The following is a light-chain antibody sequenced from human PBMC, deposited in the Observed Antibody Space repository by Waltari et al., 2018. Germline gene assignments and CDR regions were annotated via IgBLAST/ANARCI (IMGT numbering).Light chain of an antibody. J-gene: IGKJ1*01. CDR1: QSIINNY. CDR2: DAS. V-gene: IGKV3-20*01. CDR3: QQHGSFPQT. Sequence: EIVLTQSPGTLSLSPGEGASLSCRASQSIINNYLAWYQQRPGQAPRLLVYDASSRATGIPDRFSGSGSETDFTLTISRLEPEDFALYFCQQHGSFPQTFGQGTKVEIK.